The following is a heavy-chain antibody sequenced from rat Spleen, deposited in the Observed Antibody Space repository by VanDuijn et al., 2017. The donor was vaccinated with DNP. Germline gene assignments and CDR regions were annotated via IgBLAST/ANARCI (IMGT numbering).Heavy chain of an antibody. CDR1: GYSITRNY. CDR2: ISYSGNT. V-gene: IGHV3-1*01. D-gene: IGHD1-6*01. J-gene: IGHJ2*01. CDR3: ARGADGFDY. Sequence: EVQLQESGPGLVKPSLSLSLTCSVTGYSITRNYWGWIRKFPGNKMEWMGYISYSGNTAYNPSLRSRISITRDTSKNQFFLQLNSVTTEDTATYYCARGADGFDYWGQGLMVTVSS.